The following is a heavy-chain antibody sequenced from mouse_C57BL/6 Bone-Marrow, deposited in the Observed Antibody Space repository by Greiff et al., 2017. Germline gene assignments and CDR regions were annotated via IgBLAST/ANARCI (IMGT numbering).Heavy chain of an antibody. J-gene: IGHJ3*01. D-gene: IGHD1-1*01. V-gene: IGHV5-6*01. CDR3: ARAYYYDSWFAY. CDR2: ISSGGSYT. Sequence: EVKLVESGGDLVKPGGSLKLSCAASGFTFSSYGMSWVRQTPAKRLEWVATISSGGSYTYYPDSVKGRITISTDNAKNTLYLQMSSLKSEDTAMYYCARAYYYDSWFAYWCQGTLVTVSA. CDR1: GFTFSSYG.